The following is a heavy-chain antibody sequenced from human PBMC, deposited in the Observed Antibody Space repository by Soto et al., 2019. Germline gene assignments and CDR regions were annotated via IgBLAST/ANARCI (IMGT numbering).Heavy chain of an antibody. D-gene: IGHD2-2*01. J-gene: IGHJ4*02. Sequence: QVQLVQSGAEVKKPGASVKVSCKASGYSFTAYYMHWVRQAPGQGLEWMGWSNPNTGDTNYVQKVQGRVSMTWDTSIMTAYMELSGLRSEDTAVYYCSRADEYSTDRPNTFWGQGALVSVSS. CDR1: GYSFTAYY. CDR2: SNPNTGDT. V-gene: IGHV1-2*02. CDR3: SRADEYSTDRPNTF.